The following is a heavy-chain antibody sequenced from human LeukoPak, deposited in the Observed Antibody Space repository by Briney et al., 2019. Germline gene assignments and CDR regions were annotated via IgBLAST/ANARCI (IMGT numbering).Heavy chain of an antibody. CDR1: GGTFSSYA. CDR3: ARDAIVGATNYFDY. J-gene: IGHJ4*02. CDR2: IIPIFGTA. Sequence: ASVKVSYKASGGTFSSYAISWVRQAPGQGLEWMGGIIPIFGTANYAQKFQGRVTITADESTSTAYMELSSLRSEDTAVYYCARDAIVGATNYFDYWGQGTLVTVSS. D-gene: IGHD1-26*01. V-gene: IGHV1-69*13.